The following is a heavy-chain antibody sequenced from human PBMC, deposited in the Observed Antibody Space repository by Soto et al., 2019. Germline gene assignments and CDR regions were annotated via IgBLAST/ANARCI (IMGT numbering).Heavy chain of an antibody. J-gene: IGHJ4*02. CDR3: AKGLGYCSGGSCYFDY. D-gene: IGHD2-15*01. CDR2: ISGSGGST. Sequence: GGSMRLSCAAAGFTFSSYCMHWVSQTPGKGLEWVSAISGSGGSTYYADSVKGRFTISRDNSKNTLYLQMNSLRAEDTAVYYCAKGLGYCSGGSCYFDYWGQGTLVTVSS. CDR1: GFTFSSYC. V-gene: IGHV3-23*01.